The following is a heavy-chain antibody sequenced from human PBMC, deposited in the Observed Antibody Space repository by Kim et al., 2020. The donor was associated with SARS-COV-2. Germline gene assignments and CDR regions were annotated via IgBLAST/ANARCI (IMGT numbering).Heavy chain of an antibody. CDR1: GITFSGYG. CDR2: ISFDGSNK. Sequence: GGSLRLSCAASGITFSGYGMHWVRQTPGKGLDWVAVISFDGSNKYYGDSVKGRFSISRDNSKNTLDLQMDSLRAEDTAVYYCARSHYGDKYFFDYWGQGTLVTVSS. D-gene: IGHD4-17*01. V-gene: IGHV3-30*03. J-gene: IGHJ4*02. CDR3: ARSHYGDKYFFDY.